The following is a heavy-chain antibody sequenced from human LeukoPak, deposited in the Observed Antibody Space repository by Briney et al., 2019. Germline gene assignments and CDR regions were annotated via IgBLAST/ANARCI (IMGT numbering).Heavy chain of an antibody. V-gene: IGHV3-53*01. J-gene: IGHJ6*02. D-gene: IGHD5-12*01. CDR3: ARAGVATSTRFDDYYGMDV. CDR2: IYSGGST. CDR1: GFTVSSNY. Sequence: PGGSLRLSCAASGFTVSSNYISWVRQAPGKGLERVSVIYSGGSTYYADSVKGRFTISRDNSKNTLYLQMNSLRAEDTAVYYCARAGVATSTRFDDYYGMDVWGQGTTVTVSS.